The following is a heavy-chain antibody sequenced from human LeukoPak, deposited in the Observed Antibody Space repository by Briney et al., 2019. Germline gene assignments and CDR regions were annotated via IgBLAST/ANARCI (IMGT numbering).Heavy chain of an antibody. V-gene: IGHV1-69*13. CDR1: GGTFSSYA. Sequence: SVTVSCKASGGTFSSYAISWVRQAPGQGLEWMGGIIPIFGTANYAQKFQDRVTITADESTSTAYMELSSLRSEDTAVYYCASGAPDYYYDSSGYYYVFDYWGQGTLVTVSS. CDR3: ASGAPDYYYDSSGYYYVFDY. CDR2: IIPIFGTA. D-gene: IGHD3-22*01. J-gene: IGHJ4*02.